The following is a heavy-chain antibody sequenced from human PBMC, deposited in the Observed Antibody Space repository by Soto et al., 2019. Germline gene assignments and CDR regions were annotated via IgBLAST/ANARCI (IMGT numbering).Heavy chain of an antibody. J-gene: IGHJ6*02. V-gene: IGHV4-30-4*01. CDR1: GGSIKSDYY. Sequence: TLSLTCTVSGGSIKSDYYWAWVRQPPGGGLQWMGYKYYSGATDSDPSLEARVSFSVDTSKNQFFLNLTSVTVADTAVYFCARGRSNYFYYGLDVWGPGIPVTVSS. CDR2: KYYSGAT. CDR3: ARGRSNYFYYGLDV.